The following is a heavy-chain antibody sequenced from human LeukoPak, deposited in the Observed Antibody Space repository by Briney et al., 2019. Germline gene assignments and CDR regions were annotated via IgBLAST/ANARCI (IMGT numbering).Heavy chain of an antibody. D-gene: IGHD5-18*01. CDR2: ISYDGSNK. V-gene: IGHV3-30-3*01. Sequence: GGSLRLSCAASGFTFSSYAMHWVRQAPGKGLEWVAVISYDGSNKYYADSVKGRFTISRDNSKNTLYLQMNSLRAEDTAVYYCAKELDDSYGYHYWGQGTLVTVSS. CDR1: GFTFSSYA. J-gene: IGHJ4*02. CDR3: AKELDDSYGYHY.